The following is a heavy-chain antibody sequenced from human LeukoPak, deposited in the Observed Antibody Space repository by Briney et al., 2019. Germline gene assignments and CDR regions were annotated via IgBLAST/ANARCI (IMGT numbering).Heavy chain of an antibody. D-gene: IGHD2-15*01. V-gene: IGHV3-13*01. J-gene: IGHJ3*02. CDR3: ARDIYCSGGSCYSTAFDI. Sequence: GGSLRLSCAASGFTFSSYDMHWVRQATGKGLEWVSAIGTAGDTYYPGSVKGRFTISRDNAKNSLYLQMNSLRAEDTAVYYCARDIYCSGGSCYSTAFDIWGQGTMVTVSS. CDR2: IGTAGDT. CDR1: GFTFSSYD.